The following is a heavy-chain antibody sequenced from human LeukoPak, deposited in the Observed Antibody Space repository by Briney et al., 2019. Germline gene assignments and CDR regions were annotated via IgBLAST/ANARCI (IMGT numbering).Heavy chain of an antibody. Sequence: QPGRSLRLSCVASGLPFRNYGLHWGRPAPGKGLEWVAVIWYDGSNKYYADSVKGRFTISRDNSKNTLYLQMNSLRAEDTAVYYCASQRGYTYDYWGQGTLVAVSS. D-gene: IGHD5-18*01. J-gene: IGHJ4*01. CDR2: IWYDGSNK. CDR3: ASQRGYTYDY. CDR1: GLPFRNYG. V-gene: IGHV3-33*01.